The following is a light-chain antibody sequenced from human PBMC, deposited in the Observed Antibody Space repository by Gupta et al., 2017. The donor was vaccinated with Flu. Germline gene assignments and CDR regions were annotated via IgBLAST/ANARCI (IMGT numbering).Light chain of an antibody. CDR1: SGSVSTSYY. V-gene: IGLV8-61*01. J-gene: IGLJ3*02. CDR2: STN. CDR3: ALYMTSGISV. Sequence: QTVVTQEPSFSVSPGGTVTLTCGLTSGSVSTSYYPSWYQQTPGQAPRTLIYSTNTRSSGVPDRFSGSILANKAALTITGAQADDESDYYCALYMTSGISVFGGGTKLTVL.